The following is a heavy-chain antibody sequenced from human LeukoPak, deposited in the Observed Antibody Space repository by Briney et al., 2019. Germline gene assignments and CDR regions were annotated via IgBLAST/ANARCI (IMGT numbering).Heavy chain of an antibody. D-gene: IGHD2-8*02. CDR1: GFSFSDNY. CDR2: ISSRSTYI. J-gene: IGHJ4*02. CDR3: ARGGTGVFDF. V-gene: IGHV3-11*06. Sequence: PGGSLRLSCTASGFSFSDNYMSWIRHAPGEGLEWISYISSRSTYISDADSVKGRFTISRENAKNLLFLQMNSLRVEDTALYYCARGGTGVFDFWGQGILVTVSS.